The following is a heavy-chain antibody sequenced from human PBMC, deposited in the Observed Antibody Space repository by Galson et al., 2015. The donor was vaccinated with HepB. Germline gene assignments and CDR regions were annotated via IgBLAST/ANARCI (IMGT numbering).Heavy chain of an antibody. V-gene: IGHV1-3*01. CDR2: IDAGNGNT. CDR1: GYTFTNYA. D-gene: IGHD3-10*01. J-gene: IGHJ6*02. CDR3: ARDSRGYYYYGMDV. Sequence: SVKVSCKASGYTFTNYAMHWVRQAPGQRLEWMGWIDAGNGNTKYSQRFQGRVTITRDTSASTAYMELRSLRSEDTAVYYCARDSRGYYYYGMDVWGQGTTVTVSS.